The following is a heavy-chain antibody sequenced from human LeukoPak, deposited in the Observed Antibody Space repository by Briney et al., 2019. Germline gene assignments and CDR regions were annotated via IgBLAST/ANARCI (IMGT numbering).Heavy chain of an antibody. J-gene: IGHJ4*02. V-gene: IGHV4-31*03. D-gene: IGHD3-22*01. CDR3: ARSQSYYDSSGYYHGAPFDY. CDR2: IYYSGST. Sequence: SETLSLTCTVSGGSISSGGYYWSWIRQHPGKGLEWIGYIYYSGSTYYNPSLKSRVTISVDTSKNQFSLKLSSVTAADTAVYYCARSQSYYDSSGYYHGAPFDYWGQGTLVTVSS. CDR1: GGSISSGGYY.